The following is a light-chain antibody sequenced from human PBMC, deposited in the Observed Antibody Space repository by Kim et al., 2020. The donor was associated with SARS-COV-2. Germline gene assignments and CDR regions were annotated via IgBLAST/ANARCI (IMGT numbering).Light chain of an antibody. CDR3: SSYAGSGHWV. Sequence: QSALTQPPSASGSPGQSVTITCTGSSSDVSGYDYVSWYQQHPRKAPKLIIYEVSHRPSGVPDRFSGSRSGNTASLTVSGLLAGDEADYYCSSYAGSGHWVFGGGTQLTVL. CDR1: SSDVSGYDY. CDR2: EVS. V-gene: IGLV2-8*01. J-gene: IGLJ3*02.